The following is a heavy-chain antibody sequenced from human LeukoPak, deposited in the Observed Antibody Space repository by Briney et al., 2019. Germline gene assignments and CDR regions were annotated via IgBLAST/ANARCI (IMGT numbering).Heavy chain of an antibody. CDR3: AIASGNYFLDY. CDR1: GCTFIGCY. V-gene: IGHV1-2*06. D-gene: IGHD1-26*01. Sequence: ASVKVSCKASGCTFIGCYMHWVRQAPGQGLEWMGRINPKSGGTNYAQKFQDRVTMTRDTSINTAYMELSSLRSDDTAVYYCAIASGNYFLDYWGQGTLVIVSS. J-gene: IGHJ4*02. CDR2: INPKSGGT.